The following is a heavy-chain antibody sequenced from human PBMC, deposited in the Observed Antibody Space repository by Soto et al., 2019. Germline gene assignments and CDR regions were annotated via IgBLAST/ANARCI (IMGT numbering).Heavy chain of an antibody. CDR2: ISGSGGST. CDR3: AKDYARIVVVPAASY. V-gene: IGHV3-23*01. J-gene: IGHJ4*02. Sequence: GGSLRLSCAASGFTFSSYAMSWVRQAPGKGLEWVSAISGSGGSTYYADSVKGRFTISRDNSKNTLYLQMNSLRAEDTAVYYCAKDYARIVVVPAASYWGQGTLVTVSS. D-gene: IGHD2-2*01. CDR1: GFTFSSYA.